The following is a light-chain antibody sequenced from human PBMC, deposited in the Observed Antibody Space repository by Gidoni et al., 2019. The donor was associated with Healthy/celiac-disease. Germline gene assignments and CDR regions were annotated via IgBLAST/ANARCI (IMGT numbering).Light chain of an antibody. V-gene: IGLV1-40*01. CDR3: QSYDSSLSGYVV. CDR1: SSNIGAGYD. Sequence: QSVLTPPPSVSRAPGPRVPTSCTGSSSNIGAGYDVHWYQQHPGTAPKLLIYGNSNRPSGVPDRFAGSKSGTSASLAITGLQAEDEADYYCQSYDSSLSGYVVFGGGTKLTVL. J-gene: IGLJ2*01. CDR2: GNS.